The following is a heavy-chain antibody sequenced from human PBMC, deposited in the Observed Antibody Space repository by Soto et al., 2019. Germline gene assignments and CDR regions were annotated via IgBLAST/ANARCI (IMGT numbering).Heavy chain of an antibody. CDR2: IYYSGST. CDR3: AREGYPARNWFDP. D-gene: IGHD5-12*01. CDR1: GGSISSGGYY. J-gene: IGHJ5*02. Sequence: PSETLSLTCTVSGGSISSGGYYWSWIRQHPGKGLEWIGYIYYSGSTYYNPSLKSRVTISVDTSKNQFSLKLSSVTAADTAVYYCAREGYPARNWFDPWGQGTLVTVSS. V-gene: IGHV4-31*03.